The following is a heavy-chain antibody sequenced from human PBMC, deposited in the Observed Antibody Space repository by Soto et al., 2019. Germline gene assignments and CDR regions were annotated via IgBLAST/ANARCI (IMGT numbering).Heavy chain of an antibody. J-gene: IGHJ4*02. CDR3: AREARSGYCKRSDC. V-gene: IGHV3-7*01. CDR2: IKQDGSEK. Sequence: SLRLSCAASGFTFSTYWMSWVRQAPGKGLEWVANIKQDGSEKYYVDSVKGRFTVSRDNAQNSLFLQMSSLRAEDTAVYYCAREARSGYCKRSDCWGQGTLVTVSS. CDR1: GFTFSTYW. D-gene: IGHD3-3*01.